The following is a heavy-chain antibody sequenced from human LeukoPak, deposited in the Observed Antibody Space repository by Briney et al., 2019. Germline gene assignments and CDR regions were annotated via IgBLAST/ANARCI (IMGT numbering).Heavy chain of an antibody. CDR3: ARGNSGFIDS. Sequence: QTLALTCAISGDSVSSNSAAWNWIRQSPSRGLEWLGRTYYRSKWYNHYAVAVKSRITINPDTPNNQFSLQLNSVTPEDTAVYYCARGNSGFIDSWGQGTLVTVSS. CDR2: TYYRSKWYN. CDR1: GDSVSSNSAA. D-gene: IGHD6-19*01. V-gene: IGHV6-1*01. J-gene: IGHJ4*02.